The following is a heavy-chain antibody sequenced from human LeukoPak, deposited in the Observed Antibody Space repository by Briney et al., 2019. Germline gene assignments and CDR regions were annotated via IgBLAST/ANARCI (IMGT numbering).Heavy chain of an antibody. CDR1: GYSFTSYW. CDR3: ARLKVGATFGAFDI. CDR2: IYPGDSDT. V-gene: IGHV5-51*01. J-gene: IGHJ3*02. D-gene: IGHD1-26*01. Sequence: GESLKLSGKGSGYSFTSYWIGWVRQMTGKGLEWMGIIYPGDSDTRYSPSFQGQVTISADKSISTAYLQWSSLKASDTAMYYCARLKVGATFGAFDIWGQGTMVTVSS.